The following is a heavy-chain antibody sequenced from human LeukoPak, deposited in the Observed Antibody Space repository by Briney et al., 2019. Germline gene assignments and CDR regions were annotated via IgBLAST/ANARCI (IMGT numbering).Heavy chain of an antibody. CDR3: ARDVVPYYYMDV. Sequence: GGSLRLSCAASGFTFSSYWMHWVRQAPGKGLEWVAVISYDGSNKYYADSVTGRFTISRENSKNTLYLQMISLRTEDTAVYYCARDVVPYYYMDVWGKGTTVTVSS. V-gene: IGHV3-30*03. J-gene: IGHJ6*03. CDR2: ISYDGSNK. CDR1: GFTFSSYW. D-gene: IGHD2-21*01.